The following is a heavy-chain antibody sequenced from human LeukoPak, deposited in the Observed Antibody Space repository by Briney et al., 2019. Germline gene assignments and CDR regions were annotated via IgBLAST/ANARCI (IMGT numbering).Heavy chain of an antibody. V-gene: IGHV3-21*01. Sequence: GGSLRLSCAASGFTFSSYSMNWVRQAPGKGLEWVSSISSSSSYIYYADSVKGRFTISRDNAKNSLYLQMNSLRAEDTAVYYCARDVSSSWPNYYYCGMDVWGQGTTVTVSS. D-gene: IGHD6-13*01. CDR3: ARDVSSSWPNYYYCGMDV. J-gene: IGHJ6*02. CDR2: ISSSSSYI. CDR1: GFTFSSYS.